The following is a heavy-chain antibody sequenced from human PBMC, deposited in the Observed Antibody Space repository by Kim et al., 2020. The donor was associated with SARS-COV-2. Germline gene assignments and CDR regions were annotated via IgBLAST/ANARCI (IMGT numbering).Heavy chain of an antibody. CDR2: T. CDR3: ARGSVAAPFDY. Sequence: TYYPGSVKGRFTISRENAKNSLYLQMNSLRAGDTAVYYCARGSVAAPFDYWGQGTLVTVSS. D-gene: IGHD2-15*01. V-gene: IGHV3-13*01. J-gene: IGHJ4*02.